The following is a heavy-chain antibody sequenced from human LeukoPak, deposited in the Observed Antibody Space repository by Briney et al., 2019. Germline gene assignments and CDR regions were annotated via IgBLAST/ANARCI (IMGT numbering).Heavy chain of an antibody. D-gene: IGHD1-1*01. V-gene: IGHV4-59*01. CDR1: GGSISNYY. J-gene: IGHJ5*02. Sequence: PSETLSLTCTVSGGSISNYYWSWIRQSPVKGLEWIGFIYYSGSTNYNPSLKSRVTISVDTSKNQFSLKLSSVTAADTAVHYCARARRWNAAVEGWWFDPWGQGTLVTVSS. CDR2: IYYSGST. CDR3: ARARRWNAAVEGWWFDP.